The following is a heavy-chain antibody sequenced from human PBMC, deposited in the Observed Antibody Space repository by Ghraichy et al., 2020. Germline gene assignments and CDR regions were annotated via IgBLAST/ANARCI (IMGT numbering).Heavy chain of an antibody. V-gene: IGHV4-34*01. J-gene: IGHJ1*01. D-gene: IGHD3-9*01. CDR2: INHSGST. CDR1: GGSFSGYY. CDR3: ATSQLRYFDWLSRVEYFQH. Sequence: ETLSLTCAVYGGSFSGYYWSWIRQPPGKGLEWIGEINHSGSTNYNPSLKSRVTISVDTSKNQFSLKLSSVTAADTAVYYCATSQLRYFDWLSRVEYFQHWGQGTLVTVSS.